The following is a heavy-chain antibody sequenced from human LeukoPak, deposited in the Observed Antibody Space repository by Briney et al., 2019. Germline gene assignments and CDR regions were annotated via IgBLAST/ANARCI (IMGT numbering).Heavy chain of an antibody. CDR1: GGSISSGGYY. J-gene: IGHJ4*02. CDR2: IYHSGST. Sequence: SETLSLTCTVSGGSISSGGYYWSWIRQPPGKGLDWIGYIYHSGSTYYNPSLKSRVTISVDRSKNQFSLKLSSVTAADTAVYYCARDGITGTTRGYWGQGTLVTVSS. V-gene: IGHV4-30-2*01. CDR3: ARDGITGTTRGY. D-gene: IGHD1-7*01.